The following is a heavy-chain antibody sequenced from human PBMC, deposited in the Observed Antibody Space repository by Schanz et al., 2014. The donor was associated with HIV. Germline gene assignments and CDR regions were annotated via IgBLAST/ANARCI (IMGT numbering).Heavy chain of an antibody. CDR3: AKDQGDITGTPFDY. D-gene: IGHD1-20*01. V-gene: IGHV3-23*04. CDR1: GFDFGNYG. J-gene: IGHJ4*02. Sequence: EVQLVESGGGLVQPGRSLRISCAASGFDFGNYGMHWVRQVPGKGLEWVSAISGSGGKTYYADSVKGRFTISRDNSRNTLYLQMNTLRAEDTAVYYCAKDQGDITGTPFDYWGQGTLVTVSS. CDR2: ISGSGGKT.